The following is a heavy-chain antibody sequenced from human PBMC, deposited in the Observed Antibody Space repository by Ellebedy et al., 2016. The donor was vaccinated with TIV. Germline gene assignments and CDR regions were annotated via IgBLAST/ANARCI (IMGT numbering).Heavy chain of an antibody. CDR3: ARARYYDSSGYFDY. V-gene: IGHV1-2*02. D-gene: IGHD3-22*01. Sequence: GRVTMTRDTSISTVYMELSSLRSEDTALYHCARARYYDSSGYFDYWGQGTLVTVSS. J-gene: IGHJ4*02.